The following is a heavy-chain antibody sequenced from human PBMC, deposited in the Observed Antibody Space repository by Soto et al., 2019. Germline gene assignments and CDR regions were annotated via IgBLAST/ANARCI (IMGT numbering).Heavy chain of an antibody. D-gene: IGHD3-10*01. CDR3: AHIPNYYQYNWFDP. CDR2: IYWDDDK. J-gene: IGHJ5*02. V-gene: IGHV2-5*02. Sequence: SGPTLVNPTQTLTLTCTFSGFSLSTTGVGVGWIRQPPGKALECLALIYWDDDKRYSPSLKSRLTITRDTSKNQVVLTMTNMDPVDTATYYCAHIPNYYQYNWFDPWGQGTLVTGSS. CDR1: GFSLSTTGVG.